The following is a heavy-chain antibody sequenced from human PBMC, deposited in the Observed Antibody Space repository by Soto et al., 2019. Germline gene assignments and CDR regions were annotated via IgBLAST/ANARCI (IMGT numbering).Heavy chain of an antibody. CDR1: GGSFSGYY. CDR2: INDRGSI. CDR3: ARESHDILTGPPWVWYFDL. D-gene: IGHD3-9*01. Sequence: QVQLQQWGAGPLRPLETLSLTCGVSGGSFSGYYWAWIRQSPGKGLEWIGEINDRGSINYNPSLKSRFSISVDTSKNHYSLKLRSVTAADPAVYYCARESHDILTGPPWVWYFDLWGRGTLVTV. J-gene: IGHJ2*01. V-gene: IGHV4-34*01.